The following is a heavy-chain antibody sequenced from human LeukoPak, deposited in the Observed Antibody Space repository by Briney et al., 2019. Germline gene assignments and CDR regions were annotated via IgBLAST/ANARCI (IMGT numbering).Heavy chain of an antibody. J-gene: IGHJ4*02. CDR1: GYTFTSYH. CDR2: INPSGGST. CDR3: AKDRAVATIGGIDY. D-gene: IGHD5-12*01. Sequence: ASVKVSCKASGYTFTSYHMYWVRQAPGQGLEWMGIINPSGGSTSYAQKFQGRVTMTRDTSISTVYMELSRLRSDDTAVYYCAKDRAVATIGGIDYWGQGTLVTVSS. V-gene: IGHV1-46*01.